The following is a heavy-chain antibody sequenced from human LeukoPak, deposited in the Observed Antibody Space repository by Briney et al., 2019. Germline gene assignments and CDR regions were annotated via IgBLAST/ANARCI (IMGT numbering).Heavy chain of an antibody. CDR1: GGSFSGYY. CDR3: AGYSSSWPHAFDI. CDR2: INHSGST. J-gene: IGHJ3*02. V-gene: IGHV4-34*01. Sequence: PSETLSLTCAVYGGSFSGYYWSWIRQPPGKGLEWIGEINHSGSTNYNPSLKSRVTISVDTSKNQFSLKLSSVTAADTAVYYPAGYSSSWPHAFDIWGQGTMVTVSS. D-gene: IGHD6-13*01.